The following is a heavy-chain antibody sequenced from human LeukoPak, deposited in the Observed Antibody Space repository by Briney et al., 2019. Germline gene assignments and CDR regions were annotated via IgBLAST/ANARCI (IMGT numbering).Heavy chain of an antibody. CDR2: ISAHDGGT. V-gene: IGHV1-18*04. Sequence: ASVKVSCKASGYTFTGYYMHWVRQAPGQGLEWMGWISAHDGGTNYALKLQDRVTMTTDTSTSTAHMELRGLRSDDTAVYYCARRSTLYSSGWFYFDYWGQGTLVTVSS. D-gene: IGHD6-19*01. CDR1: GYTFTGYY. CDR3: ARRSTLYSSGWFYFDY. J-gene: IGHJ4*02.